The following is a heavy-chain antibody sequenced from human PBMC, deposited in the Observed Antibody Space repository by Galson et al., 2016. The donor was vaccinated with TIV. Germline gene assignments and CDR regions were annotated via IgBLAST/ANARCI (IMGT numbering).Heavy chain of an antibody. CDR1: GFTFSSHA. J-gene: IGHJ4*02. D-gene: IGHD3-16*02. CDR3: AKDSYSFIVGYFDY. Sequence: SLRLSCAASGFTFSSHAMNWVRQAPGKGLEWVSVISGSGDSTKYADSVKGRFTISRDSSKNTLYLQMNSLRAEDTAVYYCAKDSYSFIVGYFDYCGPGPRGTVSS. CDR2: ISGSGDST. V-gene: IGHV3-23*01.